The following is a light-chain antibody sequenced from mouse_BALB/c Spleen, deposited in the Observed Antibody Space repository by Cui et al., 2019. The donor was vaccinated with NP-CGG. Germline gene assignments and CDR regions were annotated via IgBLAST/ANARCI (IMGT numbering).Light chain of an antibody. CDR3: ALWYSNHWV. CDR1: TGAVTTSNY. V-gene: IGLV1*01. CDR2: GTN. J-gene: IGLJ1*01. Sequence: PVVTPESAPTTSPGETVTLTCRSSTGAVTTSNYANWVQEKPDHLFTGLIGGTNNRAPGVPARFSGSLIGDKAALIITGAQTEDEAIYFCALWYSNHWVFGGGTKLTVL.